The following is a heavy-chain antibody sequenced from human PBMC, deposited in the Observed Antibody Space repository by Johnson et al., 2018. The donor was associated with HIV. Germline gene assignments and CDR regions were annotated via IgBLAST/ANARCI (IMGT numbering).Heavy chain of an antibody. CDR2: ISYDGSNR. CDR1: GFTFSSYA. V-gene: IGHV3-30*04. D-gene: IGHD1-1*01. Sequence: QVQLVESGGGLVQPGRSLRLSCAASGFTFSSYAMHWVRQAPGKGLEWVAVISYDGSNRYYADSVKGRFTISRDNSKNTLYLQMNSLRAEDTAVYYCASRYTVDAFDVWGQGTMVTVSS. CDR3: ASRYTVDAFDV. J-gene: IGHJ3*01.